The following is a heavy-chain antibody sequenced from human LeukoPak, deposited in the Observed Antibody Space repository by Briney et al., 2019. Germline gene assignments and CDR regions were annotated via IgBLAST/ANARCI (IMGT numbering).Heavy chain of an antibody. CDR3: TRRNEVGPTEFDY. CDR2: IRNKANTYAT. CDR1: GFTFSGSA. D-gene: IGHD1-26*01. V-gene: IGHV3-73*01. Sequence: GGSLRLSCAASGFTFSGSAMHWVRQASGKGLEWVGRIRNKANTYATAYAASVKGRFTISRDDSKNTAYLQMNSLKTEDTAEYYCTRRNEVGPTEFDYWGQGTLVTVSS. J-gene: IGHJ4*02.